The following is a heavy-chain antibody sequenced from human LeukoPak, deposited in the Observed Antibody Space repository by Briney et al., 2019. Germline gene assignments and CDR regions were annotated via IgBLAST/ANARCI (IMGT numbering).Heavy chain of an antibody. D-gene: IGHD3-9*01. J-gene: IGHJ4*02. Sequence: GGSLRLSCAASGFTFSSYGMHWVRQAPGKGLEWVAVIWYDGSNKYYADSVKGRFTISRDNSRNTLYLQMNSLRAEDAAVYYCAREDILTGYDYWGQGTLVTVSS. CDR2: IWYDGSNK. CDR3: AREDILTGYDY. V-gene: IGHV3-33*08. CDR1: GFTFSSYG.